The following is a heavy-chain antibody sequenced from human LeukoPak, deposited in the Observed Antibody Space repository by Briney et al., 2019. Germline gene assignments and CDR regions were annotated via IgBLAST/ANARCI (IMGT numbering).Heavy chain of an antibody. CDR2: IYSGGGT. J-gene: IGHJ6*02. CDR1: GFTVSSNY. CDR3: ARDHPLLTNSYFAMDV. Sequence: GGSLRLSCAVSGFTVSSNYMSWVRQAPEKGLEWVSIIYSGGGTYYTDSAKGRFTISRDNSKNTLYLQMNSLRAEDTAVYYCARDHPLLTNSYFAMDVWGQGTTVTVSS. D-gene: IGHD1-26*01. V-gene: IGHV3-53*01.